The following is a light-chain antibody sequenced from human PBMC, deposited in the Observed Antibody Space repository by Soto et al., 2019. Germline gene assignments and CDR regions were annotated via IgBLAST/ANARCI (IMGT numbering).Light chain of an antibody. CDR3: QQRRT. V-gene: IGKV3-11*01. J-gene: IGKJ1*01. CDR2: DAS. CDR1: QSVSSY. Sequence: EIVLTQSPATLSLSPGERATLSCRASQSVSSYLAWYQQKPGQAPSLLIYDASNRATGIPARFSGSVSGTDFTLTISSLEPEDFAVYYCQQRRTFGQGTKVEIK.